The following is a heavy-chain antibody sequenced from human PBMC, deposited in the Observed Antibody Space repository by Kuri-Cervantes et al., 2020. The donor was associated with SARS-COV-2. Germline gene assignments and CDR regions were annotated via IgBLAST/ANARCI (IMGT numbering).Heavy chain of an antibody. D-gene: IGHD3-22*01. V-gene: IGHV4-61*02. CDR1: GGSISSGSYY. J-gene: IGHJ4*02. CDR2: IYTSGST. Sequence: SETLSLTCTVSGGSISSGSYYWSWIRQPAGKGLEWIGRIYTSGSTNYNPSLKSLVTISVDTSKNQFSLKLSSVTAADTAVYYCASGGSSGYFNYWGQGTLVTVSS. CDR3: ASGGSSGYFNY.